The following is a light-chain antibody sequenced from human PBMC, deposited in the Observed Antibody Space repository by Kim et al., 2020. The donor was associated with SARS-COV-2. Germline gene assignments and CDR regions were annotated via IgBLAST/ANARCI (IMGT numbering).Light chain of an antibody. V-gene: IGLV3-19*01. CDR2: GKN. CDR1: GLSTYY. J-gene: IGLJ3*02. Sequence: SSELTQDPAVSVALGQTVRITCQGDGLSTYYASWYQQKPGQAPILVIYGKNNRPPGIPDRFSASTSGNTGSLTITGAQAEDEADYYCNSRDSSGNHLVFG. CDR3: NSRDSSGNHLV.